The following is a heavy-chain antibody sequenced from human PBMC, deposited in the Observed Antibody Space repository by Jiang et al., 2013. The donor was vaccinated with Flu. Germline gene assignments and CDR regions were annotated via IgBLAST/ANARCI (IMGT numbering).Heavy chain of an antibody. Sequence: PGASVKVSCKASGYTFTSYYMHWVRQAPGQGLEWMGIINPSGGSTSYAQKFQGRVTMTRDTSTSTVYMELSSLRSEDTAVYYCARTIAAAGTAHYYFDYWGQGTLVTVSS. J-gene: IGHJ4*02. CDR2: INPSGGST. D-gene: IGHD6-13*01. V-gene: IGHV1-46*01. CDR3: ARTIAAAGTAHYYFDY. CDR1: GYTFTSYY.